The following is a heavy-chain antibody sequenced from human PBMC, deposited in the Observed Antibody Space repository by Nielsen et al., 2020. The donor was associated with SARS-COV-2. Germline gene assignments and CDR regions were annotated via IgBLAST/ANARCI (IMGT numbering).Heavy chain of an antibody. CDR2: FTALFGTT. Sequence: SVKVSCKTSGATFPNFSITWVRQAPGQGLEWMGEFTALFGTTTNAQKFHGRVSITADEGANIAYMELTRLRFEDTAVYYCATVDKSYDILTGYLASWGQGTLVIVST. V-gene: IGHV1-69*13. D-gene: IGHD3-9*01. CDR3: ATVDKSYDILTGYLAS. CDR1: GATFPNFS. J-gene: IGHJ5*02.